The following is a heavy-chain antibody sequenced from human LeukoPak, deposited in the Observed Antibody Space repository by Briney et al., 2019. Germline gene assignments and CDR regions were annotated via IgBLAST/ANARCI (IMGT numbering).Heavy chain of an antibody. CDR1: GGSISSGSYY. J-gene: IGHJ4*02. D-gene: IGHD2-21*02. V-gene: IGHV4-61*02. CDR2: IYTSGST. Sequence: SQTLSLTCTVSGGSISSGSYYWSWIRQPAGKGLEWIGRIYTSGSTNYNPSLKSRVTISVDTSKNQFSLKLSSVTAADTAVYYCVRGLYCGGDCYWFDYWGQGTLVTVSS. CDR3: VRGLYCGGDCYWFDY.